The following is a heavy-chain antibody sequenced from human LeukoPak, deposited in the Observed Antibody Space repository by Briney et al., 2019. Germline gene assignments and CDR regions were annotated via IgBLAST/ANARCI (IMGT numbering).Heavy chain of an antibody. CDR2: ISSSGSTI. V-gene: IGHV3-48*03. CDR3: SKSATGYFDY. CDR1: GFTFSSYE. Sequence: GGSLRLSCAASGFTFSSYEMNWVRQTPGKGLEWVSYISSSGSTIYYADSVKGRFTVSRDNAKNPLYLQMNSLRAEDTAVYYCSKSATGYFDYWGQGTLVTVSS. J-gene: IGHJ4*02. D-gene: IGHD3-10*01.